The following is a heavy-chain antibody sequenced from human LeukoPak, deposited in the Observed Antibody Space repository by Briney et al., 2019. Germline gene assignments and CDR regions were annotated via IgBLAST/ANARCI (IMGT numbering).Heavy chain of an antibody. CDR1: GDSMNNYF. Sequence: SETLSLTCTVSGDSMNNYFWSWIRQPAGKGLEWIGRIFATGNTNYNPSLKSRVTMSVDTSKNQFSLDLSSVTAADTAVYFCARYSSGYLESFDYWGQGTLVTVSS. CDR2: IFATGNT. CDR3: ARYSSGYLESFDY. D-gene: IGHD3-22*01. J-gene: IGHJ4*02. V-gene: IGHV4-4*07.